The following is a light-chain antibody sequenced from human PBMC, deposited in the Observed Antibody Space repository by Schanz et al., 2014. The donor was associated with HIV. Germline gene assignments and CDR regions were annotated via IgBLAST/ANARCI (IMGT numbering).Light chain of an antibody. CDR1: QSVNNN. CDR2: DAS. J-gene: IGKJ1*01. Sequence: IVLTQSPATLSVSPGKRATLSCRASQSVNNNLAWYQQKPGQAPRLLIYDASTRATGVPDRFSGSGSGTDFTLTISRLEPEDFAVYYCQQYGSSPLFGQGTKVEIK. V-gene: IGKV3-20*01. CDR3: QQYGSSPL.